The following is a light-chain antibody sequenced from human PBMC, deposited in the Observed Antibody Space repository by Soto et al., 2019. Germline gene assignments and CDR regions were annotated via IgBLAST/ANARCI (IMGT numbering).Light chain of an antibody. CDR2: AAS. J-gene: IGKJ1*01. V-gene: IGKV3-15*01. Sequence: EIVMTQSPATLSVSPGERATLSCRASPSVNSNLAWYQQKPGQAPRLLIYAASTRATGIPARFSGSGSETEFTLTISSLQSEDFAIYYCHQYNNWWTFGQGTKVEI. CDR3: HQYNNWWT. CDR1: PSVNSN.